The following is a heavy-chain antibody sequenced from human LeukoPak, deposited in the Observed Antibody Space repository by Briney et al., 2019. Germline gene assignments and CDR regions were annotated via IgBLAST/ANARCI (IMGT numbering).Heavy chain of an antibody. CDR1: GFTFSSYA. CDR3: ARSVNYDWGLFDY. CDR2: ISGSGGST. Sequence: PGGSLRLSCAASGFTFSSYAMSWVRQAPGKGLEWVSAISGSGGSTYYADSVKGRFTISRDNSKNTLYLQMNSLRAEDTAVYYCARSVNYDWGLFDYWGQGTLVTVSS. V-gene: IGHV3-23*01. J-gene: IGHJ4*02. D-gene: IGHD3-16*01.